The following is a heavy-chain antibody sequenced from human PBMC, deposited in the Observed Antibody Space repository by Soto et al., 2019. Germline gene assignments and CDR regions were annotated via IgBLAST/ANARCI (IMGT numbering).Heavy chain of an antibody. CDR3: TTGTVGYSYGY. CDR1: GYTFTGYW. D-gene: IGHD5-18*01. Sequence: GESLKICCKASGYTFTGYWIAWVRQVSGEGLEWMGIIYPGDSDTRYSPSFRGQVTISADKSVTTAYLQWSSLKTEDTAVYYCTTGTVGYSYGYWGQGTLVTVSS. V-gene: IGHV5-51*01. CDR2: IYPGDSDT. J-gene: IGHJ4*02.